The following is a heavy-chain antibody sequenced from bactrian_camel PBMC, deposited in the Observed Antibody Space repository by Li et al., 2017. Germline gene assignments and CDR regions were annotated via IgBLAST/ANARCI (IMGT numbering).Heavy chain of an antibody. CDR2: IASDGST. CDR1: GYTLSSYC. Sequence: VQLVESGGGSVQAGGSLSLSCAGSGYTLSSYCMGWFRQAPGKEREGVASIASDGSTSYADSVKGRFTISEDNERKILYLQMNSLRPNDTGMYYCAAHAEGRGVAGGISMFTLFEDGYWGQGTQVTVS. D-gene: IGHD6*01. V-gene: IGHV3S67*01. J-gene: IGHJ6*01. CDR3: AAHAEGRGVAGGISMFTLFEDGY.